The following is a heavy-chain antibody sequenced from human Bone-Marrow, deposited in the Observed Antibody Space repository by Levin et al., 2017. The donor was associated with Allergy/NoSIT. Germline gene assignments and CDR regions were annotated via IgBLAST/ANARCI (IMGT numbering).Heavy chain of an antibody. V-gene: IGHV1-2*02. J-gene: IGHJ4*02. CDR2: INPNSGGT. CDR3: AREFLVRGVIKRPPDY. D-gene: IGHD3-10*01. Sequence: EASVKVSCKASGYTFTGYYMHWVRQAPGQGLEWMGWINPNSGGTNYAQKFQGRVTMTRDTSISTAYMELSRLRSDDTAVYYCAREFLVRGVIKRPPDYWGQGTLVTVSS. CDR1: GYTFTGYY.